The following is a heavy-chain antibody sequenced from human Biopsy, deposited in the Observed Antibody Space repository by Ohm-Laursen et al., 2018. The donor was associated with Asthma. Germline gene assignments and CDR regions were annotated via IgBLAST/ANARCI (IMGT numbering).Heavy chain of an antibody. V-gene: IGHV3-30*01. J-gene: IGHJ3*02. CDR1: GSSFSNSA. CDR3: VRDGTDDAFDI. Sequence: SLRLTRAATGSSFSNSASHRDRQAPGKGQEWVGDRSKDATTQDYANSVKGLFTMARDNSKNTLDLQMNSLREEDTAVYYCVRDGTDDAFDIWGQGTVVSVSS. D-gene: IGHD1-1*01. CDR2: RSKDATTQ.